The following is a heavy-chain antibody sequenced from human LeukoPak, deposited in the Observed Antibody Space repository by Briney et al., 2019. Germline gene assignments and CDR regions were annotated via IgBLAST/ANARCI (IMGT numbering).Heavy chain of an antibody. V-gene: IGHV3-66*01. J-gene: IGHJ4*02. CDR2: IYSGGST. Sequence: PGGSLRLSCAASGFTVSSNYMSWVRQAPGKGLEWVSVIYSGGSTYYADSVKGRFTISRDNSKNTLYLQMNSLRAEDTAVYYCARDRRGGSFTFDYWGQGTLVTVSS. D-gene: IGHD2-15*01. CDR3: ARDRRGGSFTFDY. CDR1: GFTVSSNY.